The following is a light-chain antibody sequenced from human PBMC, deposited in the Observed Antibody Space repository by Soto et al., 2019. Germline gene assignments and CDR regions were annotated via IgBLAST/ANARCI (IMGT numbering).Light chain of an antibody. CDR3: MQALQTPYT. V-gene: IGKV2-28*01. J-gene: IGKJ2*01. CDR2: LGS. Sequence: DIVMTQSPLSLPVTPGEPASISFRSSQSLLQSNGYNYLDWYLQKPGQSPQLLIYLGSNRASGVPDRFSGSGSGTDFTLKISRVEAEDVGVYYCMQALQTPYTFGQGTKLEIK. CDR1: QSLLQSNGYNY.